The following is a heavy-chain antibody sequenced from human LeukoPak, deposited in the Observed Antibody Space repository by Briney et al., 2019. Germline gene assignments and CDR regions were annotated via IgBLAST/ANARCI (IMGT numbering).Heavy chain of an antibody. D-gene: IGHD6-25*01. CDR3: TRENAAFSPFGY. V-gene: IGHV4-4*02. CDR1: GGSRTTTNF. CDR2: VSVSGLS. Sequence: SGTLSLTCGGSGGSRTTTNFWSWVRQTPGQGLEWIGEVSVSGLSDYNPSLRGRVTMSLDTSKNHLSLKLTSVTAADTAVYYCTRENAAFSPFGYWGQGPLVTV. J-gene: IGHJ4*02.